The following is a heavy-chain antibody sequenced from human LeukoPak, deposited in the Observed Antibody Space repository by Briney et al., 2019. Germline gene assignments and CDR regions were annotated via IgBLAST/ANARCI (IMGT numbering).Heavy chain of an antibody. CDR1: GYTFTGYY. CDR3: ARSGGYYYYMDV. Sequence: ASVKVSCKASGYTFTGYYIHWVRQAPGQGLEWMGWINPHSGGTNYAQKFQGGVTMTRDTSITTAYMELSSLRSDDTAVYYRARSGGYYYYMDVWGKGTTVTISS. J-gene: IGHJ6*03. CDR2: INPHSGGT. V-gene: IGHV1-2*02.